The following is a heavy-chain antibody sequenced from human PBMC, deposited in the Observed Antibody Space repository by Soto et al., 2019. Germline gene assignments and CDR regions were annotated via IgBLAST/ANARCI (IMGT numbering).Heavy chain of an antibody. CDR2: IFSSGST. J-gene: IGHJ4*02. V-gene: IGHV4-59*01. D-gene: IGHD1-26*01. Sequence: QVQLQESGPGLVKPSETLSLTCTVSGDSINTYTWTWIRQPPGKGLEWIGYIFSSGSTNYNPSLQSRLTMSVDTSKNLFSLKLNSVSAADTAVYYCARGDQELDSWGQGTLVTVSS. CDR3: ARGDQELDS. CDR1: GDSINTYT.